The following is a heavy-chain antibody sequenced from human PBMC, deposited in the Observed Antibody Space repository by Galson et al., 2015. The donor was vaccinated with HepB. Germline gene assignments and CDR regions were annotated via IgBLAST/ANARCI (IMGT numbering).Heavy chain of an antibody. CDR3: ARGTFLAATAD. Sequence: SVKVSCKASGYTFTSYHMHWVRQAPGQGLEWMGIINPSGGSTSYAQKSQGRVTMTRDTSTSTVYMELSSLRSEDTAVYYCARGTFLAATADWGQGTLVTVSS. CDR1: GYTFTSYH. D-gene: IGHD2-15*01. V-gene: IGHV1-46*01. J-gene: IGHJ4*02. CDR2: INPSGGST.